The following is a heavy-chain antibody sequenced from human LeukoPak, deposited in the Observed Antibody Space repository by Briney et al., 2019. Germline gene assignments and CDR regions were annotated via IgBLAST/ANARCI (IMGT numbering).Heavy chain of an antibody. Sequence: SRTLSLTCTVSGVSISSTTDHCGWSRQPPEKGLEWIGTIYYTGTTYYNPSLKSRLTIAVDTSKNQFSLKLNSVTAADTAVYYCAMYRSASGACWGQGTLVTVSS. D-gene: IGHD6-19*01. CDR1: GVSISSTTDH. CDR3: AMYRSASGAC. CDR2: IYYTGTT. V-gene: IGHV4-39*01. J-gene: IGHJ4*02.